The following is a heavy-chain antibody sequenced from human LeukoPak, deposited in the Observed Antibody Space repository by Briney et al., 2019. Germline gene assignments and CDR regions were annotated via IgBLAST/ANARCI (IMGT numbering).Heavy chain of an antibody. CDR3: TTGTWIQLWLADY. Sequence: GGSLRLSCAASGFTFSNAWMNWVRQAPGKGLEWVGRIKSKTDGGTTDYAAPVKGRFTISRDDSKNTLFLQMNSLKTEDTAVYYCTTGTWIQLWLADYWGQGTLVTVSS. CDR2: IKSKTDGGTT. CDR1: GFTFSNAW. D-gene: IGHD5-18*01. V-gene: IGHV3-15*01. J-gene: IGHJ4*02.